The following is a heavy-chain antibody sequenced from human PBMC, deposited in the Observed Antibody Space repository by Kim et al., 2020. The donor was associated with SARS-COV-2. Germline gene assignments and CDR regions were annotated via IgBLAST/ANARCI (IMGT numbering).Heavy chain of an antibody. CDR3: ARPSSSPRLYDAFDI. J-gene: IGHJ3*02. V-gene: IGHV1-69*01. Sequence: QKFQGRVTTTADESTSTAYMELSSLRSEDTAVYYCARPSSSPRLYDAFDIWGQGTMVTVSS. D-gene: IGHD6-13*01.